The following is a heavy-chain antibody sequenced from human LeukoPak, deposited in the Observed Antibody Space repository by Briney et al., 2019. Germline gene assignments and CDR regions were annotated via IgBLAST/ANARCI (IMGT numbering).Heavy chain of an antibody. V-gene: IGHV3-53*01. J-gene: IGHJ4*02. D-gene: IGHD7-27*01. CDR2: IFSGGST. CDR1: GFSVSSNY. CDR3: ARTLPGSYSDC. Sequence: GGSLRLSCAASGFSVSSNYMSWVRQAPGKGLEWVSVIFSGGSTYYADSVKGRFTISRDDSKNTVYLQLNRLRAEDTAVYYCARTLPGSYSDCWGQGTLVAVS.